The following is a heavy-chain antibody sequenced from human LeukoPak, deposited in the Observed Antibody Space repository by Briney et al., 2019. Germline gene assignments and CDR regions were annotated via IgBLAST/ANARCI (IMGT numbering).Heavy chain of an antibody. CDR3: ATFGSGGGLDY. J-gene: IGHJ4*02. Sequence: SETLSLTCSVSGDSISSYYWSWIRQSPGKGLEWIGYISYSGRTSYNPSLKSRVTISLDTSKNQFSLKVTSVIAADTALYYCATFGSGGGLDYWGQGTLVTVSS. V-gene: IGHV4-59*01. CDR1: GDSISSYY. CDR2: ISYSGRT. D-gene: IGHD3-3*01.